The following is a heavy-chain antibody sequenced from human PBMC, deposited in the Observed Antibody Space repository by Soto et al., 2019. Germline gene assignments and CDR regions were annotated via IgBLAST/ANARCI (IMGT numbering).Heavy chain of an antibody. V-gene: IGHV3-7*01. J-gene: IGHJ6*04. D-gene: IGHD1-26*01. Sequence: EVQLVESGGGLVQPGGSLRLSCAASDFAFAAHWMIWVRQAPGKGLEWVANIKEDGNEKYLVDSVKGRFTISRDNAKXXXXXXXXXXXXXXXXXXXXXXXXXXTGVLTWGRSGIMDVWGKGTTVTVSS. CDR1: DFAFAAHW. CDR2: IKEDGNEK. CDR3: XXXXXXTGVLTWGRSGIMDV.